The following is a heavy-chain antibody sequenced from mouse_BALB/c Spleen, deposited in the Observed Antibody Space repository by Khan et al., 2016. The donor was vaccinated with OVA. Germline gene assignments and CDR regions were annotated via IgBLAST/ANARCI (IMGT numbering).Heavy chain of an antibody. V-gene: IGHV9-3-1*01. Sequence: QIQLVQSGLDLKKPGETVKISCKASGYTFTDYGMNWVKQTPGKGLKWMGWRNTYTGEPTYADDLKGRFALSLETSASNAYLKIINLNNEDTATYFCTSSHCHYLFAYWGQGTLVTVS. CDR1: GYTFTDYG. CDR3: TSSHCHYLFAY. CDR2: RNTYTGEP. D-gene: IGHD1-1*01. J-gene: IGHJ3*01.